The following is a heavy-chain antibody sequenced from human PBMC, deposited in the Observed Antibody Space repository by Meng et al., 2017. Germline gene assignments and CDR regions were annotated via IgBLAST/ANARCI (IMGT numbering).Heavy chain of an antibody. CDR2: ISTYNGNT. CDR3: ARGGIALAIDY. CDR1: GYTFTSYG. Sequence: QVHVVQSGAEFQKPGATGTVTCKSTGYTFTSYGISWVRQAPGQGLEWTGWISTYNGNTNYAQELQGRVTMTTDTSTSTAYMELRSLRSDDTAVYFCARGGIALAIDYWGQGTLVTVSS. D-gene: IGHD6-19*01. J-gene: IGHJ4*02. V-gene: IGHV1-18*01.